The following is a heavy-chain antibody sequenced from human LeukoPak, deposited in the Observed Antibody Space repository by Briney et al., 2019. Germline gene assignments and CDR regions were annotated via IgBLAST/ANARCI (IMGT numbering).Heavy chain of an antibody. CDR2: IRYDGSNK. V-gene: IGHV3-30*02. J-gene: IGHJ4*02. CDR1: GFTFSSYG. CDR3: AKSAREDYYDSSGYYHFDY. D-gene: IGHD3-22*01. Sequence: GGSLRLSCAASGFTFSSYGMHWVRQAPGKGLEWVAFIRYDGSNKYYADSVKGRFTISGDNSKNTLYLQMNSLRAEDTAVYYCAKSAREDYYDSSGYYHFDYWGQGTLVTVSS.